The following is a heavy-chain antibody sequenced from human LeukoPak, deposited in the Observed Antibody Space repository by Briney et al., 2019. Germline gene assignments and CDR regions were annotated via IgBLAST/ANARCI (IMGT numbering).Heavy chain of an antibody. CDR2: ISYDGSNK. J-gene: IGHJ4*02. CDR1: GFTFSSYA. D-gene: IGHD2-2*01. CDR3: ARGVGESYYFDY. V-gene: IGHV3-30*04. Sequence: GGSLRLSCAASGFTFSSYAMHWVRQAPGKGLEWVAVISYDGSNKYYADSVKGRFTISRDNSKNTLYLQMNSLRAEDAAVYYCARGVGESYYFDYWGQGTLVTVSS.